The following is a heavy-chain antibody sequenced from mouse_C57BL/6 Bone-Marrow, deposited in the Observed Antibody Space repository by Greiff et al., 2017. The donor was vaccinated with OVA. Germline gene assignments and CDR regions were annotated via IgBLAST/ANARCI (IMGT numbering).Heavy chain of an antibody. Sequence: EVQVVESGPGLVKPSQSLSLTCSVTGYSITSGYYWNWIRQFPGNKLEWMGYISYDGSNNYNPSLKNRISITRDTSKNQFFLKLNSVTTEDTATYYCARDYYCSSTYYFDYWGQGTTLTVSS. CDR2: ISYDGSN. V-gene: IGHV3-6*01. D-gene: IGHD1-1*01. J-gene: IGHJ2*01. CDR1: GYSITSGYY. CDR3: ARDYYCSSTYYFDY.